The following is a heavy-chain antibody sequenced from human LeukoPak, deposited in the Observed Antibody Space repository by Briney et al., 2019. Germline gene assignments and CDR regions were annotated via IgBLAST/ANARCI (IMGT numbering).Heavy chain of an antibody. Sequence: GGSLRLSCAASGFTFSYHWMTWVRQAPGKGLEWVANIKNDRAEKNYVDSVKGRFTISRDNAKNSLYLQMNSLRAEDTAVYYCAKVRKDDDSSGYYDYWGQGTLVTVSS. D-gene: IGHD3-22*01. V-gene: IGHV3-7*03. CDR2: IKNDRAEK. J-gene: IGHJ4*02. CDR3: AKVRKDDDSSGYYDY. CDR1: GFTFSYHW.